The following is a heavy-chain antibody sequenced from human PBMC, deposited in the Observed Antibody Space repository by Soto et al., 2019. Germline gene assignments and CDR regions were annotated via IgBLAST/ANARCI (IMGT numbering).Heavy chain of an antibody. V-gene: IGHV3-72*01. D-gene: IGHD2-8*01. CDR2: SRPKTKSYTT. J-gene: IGHJ4*02. CDR1: GFTFSDHY. CDR3: ARSMNIFDS. Sequence: EVQLVDSGGGVVQPGGSLRLSCAASGFTFSDHYMDWVRQAPGKGLEWVGRSRPKTKSYTTEYAASVKGRFTISRDESKNLMYLQMNSLNTEDTAVYYCARSMNIFDSWGQGALVTVSS.